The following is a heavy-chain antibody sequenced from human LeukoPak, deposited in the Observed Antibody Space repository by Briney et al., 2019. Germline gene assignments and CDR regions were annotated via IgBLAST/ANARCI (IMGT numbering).Heavy chain of an antibody. Sequence: ASVKVSCKASGYTFTGYYMHWVRQAPGQGLEWMGWINPKSGGTNYAQKFQGRVTMTRNTSISTAYMELSSLRSEDTAVYYCARSYGDGDAFDIWGQGTMVTVSS. J-gene: IGHJ3*02. V-gene: IGHV1-2*02. D-gene: IGHD4-17*01. CDR1: GYTFTGYY. CDR3: ARSYGDGDAFDI. CDR2: INPKSGGT.